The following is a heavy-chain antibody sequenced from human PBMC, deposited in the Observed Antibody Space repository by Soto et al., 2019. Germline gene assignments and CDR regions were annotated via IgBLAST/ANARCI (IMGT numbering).Heavy chain of an antibody. D-gene: IGHD3-22*01. CDR2: IYYSGST. CDR3: ARDYYDSSGGATDAFDI. J-gene: IGHJ3*02. V-gene: IGHV4-39*01. Sequence: SETLSLTCTVSGGSISSSSYYWGWIRQPPGKGLEWIGSIYYSGSTYYNPSLKSRVTISVDTSKNQFSLKLSSVTAADTAVYYCARDYYDSSGGATDAFDIWGQGTMVTVSS. CDR1: GGSISSSSYY.